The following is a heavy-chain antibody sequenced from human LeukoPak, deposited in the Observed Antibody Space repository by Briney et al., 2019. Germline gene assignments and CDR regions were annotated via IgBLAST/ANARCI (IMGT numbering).Heavy chain of an antibody. CDR2: IYYTGST. Sequence: SETLSPTCTVSGDSISSSSYYWGWIRQPPGKGLEWIGSIYYTGSTYDNPSLKSRVTISVDTSKNQFSLKLSSVTAADTAVYYCARLSYNSIYYYYYMDVWGKGTTVTVSS. CDR1: GDSISSSSYY. CDR3: ARLSYNSIYYYYYMDV. D-gene: IGHD1-20*01. J-gene: IGHJ6*03. V-gene: IGHV4-39*01.